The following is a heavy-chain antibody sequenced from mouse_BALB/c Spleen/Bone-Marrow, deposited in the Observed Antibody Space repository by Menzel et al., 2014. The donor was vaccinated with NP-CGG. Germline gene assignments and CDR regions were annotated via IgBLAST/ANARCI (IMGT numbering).Heavy chain of an antibody. Sequence: EVHLVESGGGLVQPGGSLKISCAASGFTSSSYGMSWVRQTPDKRLDLVETINSNGGSTYYPDSVKGRFTISRDNAKNTLYLQMSSPKTEDTAMYYCARDNYYDYDGFAYWGQGTLVTVSA. V-gene: IGHV5-6-3*01. D-gene: IGHD2-4*01. CDR1: GFTSSSYG. CDR2: INSNGGST. CDR3: ARDNYYDYDGFAY. J-gene: IGHJ3*01.